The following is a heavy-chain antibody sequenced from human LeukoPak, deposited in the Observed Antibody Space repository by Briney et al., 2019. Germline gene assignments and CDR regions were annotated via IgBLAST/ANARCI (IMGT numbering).Heavy chain of an antibody. D-gene: IGHD6-13*01. CDR1: GGSISSSSYY. Sequence: PSETLSLTCTVSGGSISSSSYYWGWIRQPPGKGLEWIGSIYYSGSTYYNPSLKSRVTISVDTSKNQFSLKLSSVTAADTAVYYCAVAAAGPEKGWFDPWGQGTLVTVSS. CDR3: AVAAAGPEKGWFDP. J-gene: IGHJ5*02. V-gene: IGHV4-39*01. CDR2: IYYSGST.